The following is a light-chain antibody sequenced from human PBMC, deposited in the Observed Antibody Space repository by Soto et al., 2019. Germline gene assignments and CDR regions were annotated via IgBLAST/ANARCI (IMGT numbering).Light chain of an antibody. CDR1: SSDVGAYIY. V-gene: IGLV2-14*01. J-gene: IGLJ1*01. Sequence: QSVLTQPASVSGSPGQSITISCTGTSSDVGAYIYVSWYQHHPGKAPEVMIYEVTNRPSGVSDRFSGSKSGNTASLTISGLQAEDEADYYCSSYTSSSNYVFGTGTKVTVL. CDR2: EVT. CDR3: SSYTSSSNYV.